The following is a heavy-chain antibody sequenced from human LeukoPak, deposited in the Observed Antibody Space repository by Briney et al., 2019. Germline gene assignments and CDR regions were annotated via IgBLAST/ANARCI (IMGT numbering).Heavy chain of an antibody. CDR3: ARDVVPAAMRSYNFVDP. CDR2: IYYSGST. V-gene: IGHV4-59*01. D-gene: IGHD2-2*01. Sequence: TSETLSLTCTVSGGSISSYYWSWIRQPPGKGLERIGYIYYSGSTNYNPSLKSRVTISVDTSTNQFFLKLSSVPEADTAVYYCARDVVPAAMRSYNFVDPWGQGTLVTVSS. J-gene: IGHJ5*02. CDR1: GGSISSYY.